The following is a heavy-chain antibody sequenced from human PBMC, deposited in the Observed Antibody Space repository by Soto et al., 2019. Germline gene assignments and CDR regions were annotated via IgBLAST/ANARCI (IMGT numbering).Heavy chain of an antibody. V-gene: IGHV4-30-4*01. D-gene: IGHD2-8*01. Sequence: PSETLSLTCTVSGGSISSGDYYWSWIRQPPGKGLEWIGYIYYSGSTYYNPSLKSRVTIPVDTSKNQVSLHLNSVTPDDTAVYYCVRLIGNSWLDSWGQGTLVTVSS. CDR3: VRLIGNSWLDS. CDR1: GGSISSGDYY. CDR2: IYYSGST. J-gene: IGHJ5*01.